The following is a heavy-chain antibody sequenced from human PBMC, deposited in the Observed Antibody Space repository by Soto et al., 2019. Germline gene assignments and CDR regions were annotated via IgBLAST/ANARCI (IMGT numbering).Heavy chain of an antibody. CDR3: AKVPPSYDSSEYNWFDP. CDR1: GFTFSSYA. Sequence: GGSLRLSCAASGFTFSSYAMSWVRQAPGKGLEWVSAISGSGGSTYYADSVKGRFAISRDNSKNTLYLQMNSLRAEDTAVYYCAKVPPSYDSSEYNWFDPWGQGTLVTVSS. J-gene: IGHJ5*02. D-gene: IGHD3-22*01. CDR2: ISGSGGST. V-gene: IGHV3-23*01.